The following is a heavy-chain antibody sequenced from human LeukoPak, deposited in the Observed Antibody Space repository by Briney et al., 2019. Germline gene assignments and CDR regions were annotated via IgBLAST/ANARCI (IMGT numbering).Heavy chain of an antibody. Sequence: GGSLRLSCAGSGFTFSTYEMSWVRQAPGKGLEWVSDIGKGGRTTDYADSVKGRFIISRDNAKNSVYLQMNSLRAEETAVYYCARETIRSGSYELDYWGQGTLVTVSS. CDR3: ARETIRSGSYELDY. D-gene: IGHD3-10*01. J-gene: IGHJ4*02. V-gene: IGHV3-48*03. CDR1: GFTFSTYE. CDR2: IGKGGRTT.